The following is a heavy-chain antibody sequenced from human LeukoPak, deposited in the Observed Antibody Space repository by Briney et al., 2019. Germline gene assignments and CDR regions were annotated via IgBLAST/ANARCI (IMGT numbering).Heavy chain of an antibody. CDR3: AKGGYYDSLDWFDP. CDR2: ISYDGSNK. D-gene: IGHD3-3*01. Sequence: GGSLRLSCAASGFTFSSYAMHWVRQAPGKGLEWVAVISYDGSNKYYADSVKGRFTISRDNSKNTLYLQMNSLRAEDTAVYYCAKGGYYDSLDWFDPWGQGTLVTVSS. J-gene: IGHJ5*02. V-gene: IGHV3-30-3*01. CDR1: GFTFSSYA.